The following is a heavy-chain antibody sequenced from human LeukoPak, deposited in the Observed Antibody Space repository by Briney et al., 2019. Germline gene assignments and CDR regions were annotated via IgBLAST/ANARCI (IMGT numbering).Heavy chain of an antibody. CDR3: ARRSSGWYQDY. CDR1: GYIFTTYS. Sequence: ASVKVSCKASGYIFTTYSISWVRQAPGQGLEWMGWISGYNGNTNYAQKFQGRVTVTKDTSTSTVYMELRSLRSDDTAVYYCARRSSGWYQDYWGQGTLVAVSS. D-gene: IGHD6-19*01. J-gene: IGHJ4*02. V-gene: IGHV1-18*01. CDR2: ISGYNGNT.